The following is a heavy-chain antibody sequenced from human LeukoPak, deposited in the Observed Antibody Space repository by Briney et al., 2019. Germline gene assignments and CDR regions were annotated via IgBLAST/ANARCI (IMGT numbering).Heavy chain of an antibody. J-gene: IGHJ4*02. CDR2: ISSNGGST. CDR1: GFTFSSYA. D-gene: IGHD3-22*01. CDR3: ARESNSSGYYRTYPTPYDY. Sequence: GGSLRLSCAASGFTFSSYAMHWVRQAPGKGLEYVSAISSNGGSTYYANSVKGRFTISRDNSKNTLYLQMGSLRAEDMAVYYCARESNSSGYYRTYPTPYDYWGQGTLVTVSS. V-gene: IGHV3-64*01.